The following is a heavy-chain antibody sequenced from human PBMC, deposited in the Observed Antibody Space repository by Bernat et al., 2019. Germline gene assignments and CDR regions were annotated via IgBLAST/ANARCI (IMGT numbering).Heavy chain of an antibody. J-gene: IGHJ4*02. CDR1: GFTFSDYF. D-gene: IGHD6-19*01. CDR2: ISTSSSHT. Sequence: QVQLVESGGGLVKSGGSLRLSCVASGFTFSDYFMSWIRQAPGKGLEWVSYISTSSSHTNYADSVKGRFTISRDNARNSLYLQMNSLRVEDTAVYYCASHLLGAVSGHNYWGQGTLVTVSS. CDR3: ASHLLGAVSGHNY. V-gene: IGHV3-11*06.